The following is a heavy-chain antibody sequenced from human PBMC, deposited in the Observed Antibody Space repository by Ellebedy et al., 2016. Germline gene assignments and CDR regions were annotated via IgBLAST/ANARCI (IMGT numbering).Heavy chain of an antibody. J-gene: IGHJ4*02. CDR3: AREQGDGGNSGGALDY. V-gene: IGHV4-30-4*01. CDR2: IYYSGST. D-gene: IGHD4-23*01. CDR1: GGSISSGDYY. Sequence: SETLSLTXTVSGGSISSGDYYWSWIRQPPGKGLEWIGYIYYSGSTYYNPSLKSRVTISVDTSKNQFSLKLSSVTAADTAVYYCAREQGDGGNSGGALDYWGQGTLVTVSS.